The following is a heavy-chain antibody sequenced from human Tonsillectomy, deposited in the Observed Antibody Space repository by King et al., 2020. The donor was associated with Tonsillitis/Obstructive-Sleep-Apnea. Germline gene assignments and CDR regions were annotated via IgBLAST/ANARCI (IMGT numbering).Heavy chain of an antibody. Sequence: VQLQESGPGLVKPSETLSLTCTVSGGSISSYYWSWIRQPPGKGLEWIGYIYYSGSTNYNPSLKSRGTISVDTSKNQFSLKLSSVTAADTAVYYCAREVNYYESSGYYLAAFDIWGQGTMVTVSS. J-gene: IGHJ3*02. D-gene: IGHD3-22*01. V-gene: IGHV4-59*01. CDR1: GGSISSYY. CDR2: IYYSGST. CDR3: AREVNYYESSGYYLAAFDI.